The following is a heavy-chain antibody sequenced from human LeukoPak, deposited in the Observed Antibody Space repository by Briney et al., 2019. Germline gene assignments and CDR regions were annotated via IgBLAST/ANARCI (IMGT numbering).Heavy chain of an antibody. J-gene: IGHJ4*02. D-gene: IGHD4-17*01. Sequence: PGGSLRLSCAASGFMFSTYSMSWVRQAPGQGLEWVSYISSSSTTIFYADSVRGRFSISRDNAKNSLYLQMNSLRDDDTAVYYCARGQDRYSNDYGYWGQGTLVTVSS. V-gene: IGHV3-48*02. CDR1: GFMFSTYS. CDR3: ARGQDRYSNDYGY. CDR2: ISSSSTTI.